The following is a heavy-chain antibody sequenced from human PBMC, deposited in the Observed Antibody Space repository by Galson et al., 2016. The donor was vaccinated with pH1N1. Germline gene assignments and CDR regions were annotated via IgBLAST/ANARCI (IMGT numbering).Heavy chain of an antibody. J-gene: IGHJ6*03. D-gene: IGHD2-15*01. CDR3: ARAGCVSGSCRTGIHYYMDV. Sequence: SVKVSCKASGYTFTNYDINWVRQATGQVLEWMGWMNPNSGNTGYAQKFQGRVTITRNTSISTAYMELSSLRSEDTALYYCARAGCVSGSCRTGIHYYMDVWGEGTTVTVTS. CDR2: MNPNSGNT. CDR1: GYTFTNYD. V-gene: IGHV1-8*01.